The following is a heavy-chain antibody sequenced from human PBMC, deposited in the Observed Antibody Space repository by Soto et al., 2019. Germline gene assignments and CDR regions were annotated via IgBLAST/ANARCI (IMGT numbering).Heavy chain of an antibody. D-gene: IGHD4-4*01. Sequence: QLQLQESGPGLVKPWETLSLTCTVSYGSISVSNVFWGWVRQPPGKGLEWIGNIDYSGTAYFNPSLGTRATFPVDTSKNQFSLTLYSVTAADTAVYYCARTTGRHLDFWGQGILVTVSS. CDR3: ARTTGRHLDF. CDR1: YGSISVSNVF. J-gene: IGHJ4*02. CDR2: IDYSGTA. V-gene: IGHV4-39*01.